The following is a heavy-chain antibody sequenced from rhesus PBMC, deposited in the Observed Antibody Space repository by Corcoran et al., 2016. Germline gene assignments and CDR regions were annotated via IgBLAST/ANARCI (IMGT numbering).Heavy chain of an antibody. D-gene: IGHD1-7*02. CDR1: GYSFSSNY. Sequence: QVQLQESGPGLVKPSETLSLTCAVSGYSFSSNYWSWIRQPPGKGLEWIGYIYGRRGNNYYNPPLKGRGTMSTAKSKNQFSLKLSSVTAADTAVYYWARGGSITGTRDYWGQGVLVTVSS. V-gene: IGHV4-147*01. CDR2: IYGRRGNN. J-gene: IGHJ4*01. CDR3: ARGGSITGTRDY.